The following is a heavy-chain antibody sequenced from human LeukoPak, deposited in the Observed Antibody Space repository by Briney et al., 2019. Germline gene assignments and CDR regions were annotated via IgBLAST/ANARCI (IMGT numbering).Heavy chain of an antibody. CDR3: AVYYYGSGSYYGRNFDY. V-gene: IGHV3-21*01. CDR2: ISSSSSYI. D-gene: IGHD3-10*01. CDR1: GFTFSSYS. Sequence: GSLRLFCAASGFTFSSYSMNWVRQAPGKGLEWVSSISSSSSYIYYADSVKGRFTISRDNAKDSLYLQMNSLRAEDTAVYYCAVYYYGSGSYYGRNFDYWGQGTLVTVSS. J-gene: IGHJ4*02.